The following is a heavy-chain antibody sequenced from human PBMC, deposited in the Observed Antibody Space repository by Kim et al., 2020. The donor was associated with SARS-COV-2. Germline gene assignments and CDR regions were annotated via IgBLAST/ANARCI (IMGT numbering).Heavy chain of an antibody. J-gene: IGHJ4*02. CDR2: NN. V-gene: IGHV3-30*01. Sequence: NNYYADSVTGRFTISRDNAKNTLYLQMNSLGAEDTAGYYCARDFDGSGDYWGQGTLVTVSS. CDR3: ARDFDGSGDY. D-gene: IGHD3-10*01.